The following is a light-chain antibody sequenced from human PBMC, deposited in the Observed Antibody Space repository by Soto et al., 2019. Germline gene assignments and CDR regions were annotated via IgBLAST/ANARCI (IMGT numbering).Light chain of an antibody. CDR1: QSIGDT. V-gene: IGKV3-15*01. Sequence: EIVMTQSPATLSVSPGGRATLSCRASQSIGDTLAWYQQKPGQAPRLLIYGASSRVTGFPARFSGSGSGTDFTLTISSLQSDDFAVYYCQQRSNWPRLITFGQGTRLEIK. J-gene: IGKJ5*01. CDR3: QQRSNWPRLIT. CDR2: GAS.